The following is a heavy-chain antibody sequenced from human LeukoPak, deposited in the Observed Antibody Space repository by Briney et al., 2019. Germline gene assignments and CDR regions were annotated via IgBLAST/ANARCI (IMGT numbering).Heavy chain of an antibody. CDR3: ARGRLVTTLDAFDI. J-gene: IGHJ3*02. V-gene: IGHV1-69*13. Sequence: SVKLSCKASGGTFSSYAISWGRQAPGQGLEWMGGIIPIFGTANYAQKYQGRVTITAVESTSPAYTELSSLRSEDTAVYYCARGRLVTTLDAFDIWGQGTMVTDSS. CDR2: IIPIFGTA. D-gene: IGHD3-9*01. CDR1: GGTFSSYA.